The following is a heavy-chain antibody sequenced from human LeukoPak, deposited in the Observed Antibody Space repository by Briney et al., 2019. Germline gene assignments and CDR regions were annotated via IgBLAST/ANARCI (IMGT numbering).Heavy chain of an antibody. Sequence: PGGSLRLSCAASGFTFSSYAMSWVRQAPGKGLEWVSAISGSGGSTYYADSVKGRFTISRDNAKNSLYLQMNSLRAEDTALYYCAKDGNSGSPSFDAFDIWGQGTMVTVSS. CDR2: ISGSGGST. CDR3: AKDGNSGSPSFDAFDI. D-gene: IGHD1-26*01. V-gene: IGHV3-23*01. J-gene: IGHJ3*02. CDR1: GFTFSSYA.